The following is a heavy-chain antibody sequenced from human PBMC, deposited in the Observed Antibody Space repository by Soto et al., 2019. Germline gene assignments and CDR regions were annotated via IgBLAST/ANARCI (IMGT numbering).Heavy chain of an antibody. CDR1: GGSFSGYY. CDR2: INHSGST. CDR3: ASHWDNPRIMITFGGVLY. D-gene: IGHD3-16*01. J-gene: IGHJ4*02. Sequence: ETLSLTCAVYGGSFSGYYWSWIRQPPGKGLEWIGEINHSGSTNYNPSLKSRVTISVDTSKNQFSLKLSSVTAADTAVYYCASHWDNPRIMITFGGVLYWGQGTLVTVSS. V-gene: IGHV4-34*01.